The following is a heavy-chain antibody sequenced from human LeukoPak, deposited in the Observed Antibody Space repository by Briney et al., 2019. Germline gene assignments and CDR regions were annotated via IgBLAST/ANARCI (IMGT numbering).Heavy chain of an antibody. V-gene: IGHV4-34*01. Sequence: PSETLSLTCAVYGGSFSGYYWSWIRQPPGKGLEWIGEINHSGSTNYNPSLKSRVTISVDTSKNQFSLKLSSVTAADTAVYYCASGYYDFWNGYLNAFDIWGQGTMVTVSS. D-gene: IGHD3-3*01. CDR2: INHSGST. CDR1: GGSFSGYY. J-gene: IGHJ3*02. CDR3: ASGYYDFWNGYLNAFDI.